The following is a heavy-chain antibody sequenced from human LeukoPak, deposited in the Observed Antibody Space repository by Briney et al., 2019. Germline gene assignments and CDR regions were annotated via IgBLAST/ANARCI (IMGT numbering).Heavy chain of an antibody. Sequence: GGSLRLSCAASGFTVSSNYMSWVRQAPGKGLEWVSVIYSGGSTYYADSVKGRFTISRDNSKNTLYLQMNSLRAEDTAVYYCARAAAEHDAFDIWGQGTMVTVSS. V-gene: IGHV3-53*01. CDR1: GFTVSSNY. J-gene: IGHJ3*02. D-gene: IGHD6-13*01. CDR2: IYSGGST. CDR3: ARAAAEHDAFDI.